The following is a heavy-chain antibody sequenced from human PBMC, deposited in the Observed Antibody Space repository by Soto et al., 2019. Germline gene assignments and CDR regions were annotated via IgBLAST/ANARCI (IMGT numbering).Heavy chain of an antibody. J-gene: IGHJ6*03. CDR2: MNPNSGNT. Sequence: ASVKVSCKASGYTFTSYDINWVRQATGQGLEWMGWMNPNSGNTGYAQKFQGRVTMTRNTSISTAYMELSSLRSEDTAVYYCARARMWRNYYYYYYMDVWGKGTTVTVSS. CDR1: GYTFTSYD. D-gene: IGHD2-15*01. V-gene: IGHV1-8*01. CDR3: ARARMWRNYYYYYYMDV.